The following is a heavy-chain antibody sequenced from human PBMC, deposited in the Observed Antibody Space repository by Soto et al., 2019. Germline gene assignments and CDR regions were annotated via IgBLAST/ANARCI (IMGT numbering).Heavy chain of an antibody. J-gene: IGHJ3*02. V-gene: IGHV1-8*01. CDR1: GYTFTSYD. Sequence: ASVKVSCKASGYTFTSYDINWVRQATGQGLEWMGWMHPNSGNTGYAQKFQGRVTMTRNTSISTAYMELSSLRSEDTAVYYCASPARNYDFWSGYSFDIWGQGTMVTVSS. D-gene: IGHD3-3*01. CDR3: ASPARNYDFWSGYSFDI. CDR2: MHPNSGNT.